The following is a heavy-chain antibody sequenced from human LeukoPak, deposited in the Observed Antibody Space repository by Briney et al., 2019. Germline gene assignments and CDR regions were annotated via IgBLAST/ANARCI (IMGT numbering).Heavy chain of an antibody. Sequence: SETLSLTCTVSGGSISSSSYYWGWIRQPPGKGLEWIGSIYYSGSTYYNPSLKSRVTISVDTSKNQFSLKLSSVTAADTAVYYCVTVYCSSTSCYGHRGSFDYWGQGTLVTVSS. D-gene: IGHD2-2*01. CDR2: IYYSGST. J-gene: IGHJ4*02. CDR1: GGSISSSSYY. CDR3: VTVYCSSTSCYGHRGSFDY. V-gene: IGHV4-39*07.